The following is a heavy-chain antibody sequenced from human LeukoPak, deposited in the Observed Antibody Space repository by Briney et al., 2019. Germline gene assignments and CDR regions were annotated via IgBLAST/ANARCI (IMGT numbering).Heavy chain of an antibody. CDR2: IYYSGSI. CDR1: GGSISSSSYH. CDR3: ARHRGSYYVDAFDI. J-gene: IGHJ3*02. V-gene: IGHV4-39*01. Sequence: SETLSLTCTVSGGSISSSSYHWGWIRQPPGKGLEWIGSIYYSGSIYYNPSLKSRVTISVDTSKNQFSLKLSSVTAADTAVYYCARHRGSYYVDAFDIWGQGTMVTVSS. D-gene: IGHD1-26*01.